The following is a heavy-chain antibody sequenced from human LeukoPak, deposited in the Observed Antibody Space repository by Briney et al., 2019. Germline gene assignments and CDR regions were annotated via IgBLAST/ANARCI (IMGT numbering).Heavy chain of an antibody. V-gene: IGHV4-39*07. CDR2: IYYSGST. D-gene: IGHD1-1*01. J-gene: IGHJ5*02. CDR3: ARAYWNFDP. CDR1: GGSISSSSYY. Sequence: SETQSLTCTVSGGSISSSSYYWGWIRQPPGKGLEWIGSIYYSGSTYYNPSLKSRVTISVDTSKNQFSLKLNSVTAADTAVYYCARAYWNFDPWGQGTLVTVSS.